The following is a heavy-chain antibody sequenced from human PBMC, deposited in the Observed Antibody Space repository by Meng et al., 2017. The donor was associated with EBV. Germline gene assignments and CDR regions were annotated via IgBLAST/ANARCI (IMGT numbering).Heavy chain of an antibody. Sequence: QLQLYQSGPGLVKPSETLSLTGTVAGDSISSRSYYWGWIRQSPGKGLEWIGNVYYSGNSYYNPSLKSRVTISVDTSKNQFYLKLISVTAADTAVYFCARVSFYDYWSGYSFNWFDPWGQGTLVTVSS. CDR3: ARVSFYDYWSGYSFNWFDP. CDR1: GDSISSRSYY. CDR2: VYYSGNS. V-gene: IGHV4-39*01. J-gene: IGHJ5*02. D-gene: IGHD3-3*01.